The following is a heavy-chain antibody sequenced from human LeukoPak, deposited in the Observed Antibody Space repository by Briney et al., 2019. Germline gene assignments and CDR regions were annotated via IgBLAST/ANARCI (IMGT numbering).Heavy chain of an antibody. CDR1: GGSFSGYY. CDR2: INHRGST. V-gene: IGHV4-34*01. D-gene: IGHD5-24*01. CDR3: ARRSSKRFNWYFDL. Sequence: PSETLSLTCAVYGGSFSGYYWSWIRQPPGKGLEWIGEINHRGSTNYNPSLKSRVTISVDTSKNQFSLKLSSVTAADAAVYYCARRSSKRFNWYFDLWGRGTLVTVSS. J-gene: IGHJ2*01.